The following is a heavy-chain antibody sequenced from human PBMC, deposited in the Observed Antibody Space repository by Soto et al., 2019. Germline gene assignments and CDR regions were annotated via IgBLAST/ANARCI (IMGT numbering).Heavy chain of an antibody. J-gene: IGHJ3*02. CDR3: ARVRPAGEYGPDHDAFDI. CDR1: GYTFTSYV. Sequence: GASVKVSCKASGYTFTSYVSSWVRQAPGQGLEWMGWISAYNGNTNYAQKLQGRVTMTTDTSTSTAYMELRSLRSDDTAVYYCARVRPAGEYGPDHDAFDIWGQVRMVTV. CDR2: ISAYNGNT. V-gene: IGHV1-18*01. D-gene: IGHD4-17*01.